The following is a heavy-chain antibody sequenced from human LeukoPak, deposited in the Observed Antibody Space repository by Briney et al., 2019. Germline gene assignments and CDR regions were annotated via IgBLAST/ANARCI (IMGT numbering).Heavy chain of an antibody. J-gene: IGHJ4*02. CDR3: ARVRAGYYFDY. Sequence: SGGSLRLSCAASGFTFSTYALSWVRQAPGKGLEWVANIKEDRSEKYYVDSVKGRFTISRDNAKNSLYLQMNSLRAEDTAVYYCARVRAGYYFDYWGQGTLVTVSS. D-gene: IGHD3-16*01. V-gene: IGHV3-7*01. CDR2: IKEDRSEK. CDR1: GFTFSTYA.